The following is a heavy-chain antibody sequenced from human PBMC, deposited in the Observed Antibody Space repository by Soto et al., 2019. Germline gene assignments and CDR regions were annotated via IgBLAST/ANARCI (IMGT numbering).Heavy chain of an antibody. J-gene: IGHJ5*02. V-gene: IGHV4-4*07. CDR1: GGTISGYY. D-gene: IGHD3-3*01. CDR2: LYSSGNT. CDR3: ARGQRFSDWFDP. Sequence: SETLSLTCTVSGGTISGYYWTWIRQPAGKGLEWIGRLYSSGNTKYNPSLQSRVTMSLDTSNNQFSLRLTSVTAADTAVYYCARGQRFSDWFDPWGQGTLVT.